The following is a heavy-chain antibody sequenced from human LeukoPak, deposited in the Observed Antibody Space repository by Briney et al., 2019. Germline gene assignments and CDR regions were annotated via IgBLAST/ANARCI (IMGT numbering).Heavy chain of an antibody. J-gene: IGHJ4*02. V-gene: IGHV5-51*01. D-gene: IGHD2-21*02. CDR2: IYPGDSDT. CDR1: GYSFTSYW. CDR3: ARPRAYCGGDCYWPYY. Sequence: GESLKISCKGSGYSFTSYWIGWVRQMPGKGLEWMGTIYPGDSDTRYSPSFQGQVTISADKSISTAYLQWSSLKASDTAMYYCARPRAYCGGDCYWPYYWGQGTLVTISS.